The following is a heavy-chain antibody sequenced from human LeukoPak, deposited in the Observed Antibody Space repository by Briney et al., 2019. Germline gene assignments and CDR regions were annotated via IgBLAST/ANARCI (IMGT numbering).Heavy chain of an antibody. V-gene: IGHV4-59*12. CDR1: GGSISSYY. Sequence: PSETLSLTCTVSGGSISSYYWSWIRQPPGKGLEWIGYIYSSGSTNYNPSLKSRVTISVATSKNQFSLKLSSVTAADTAVYYCARGLRKLSARRTKGDYFDYWGQGTLVTVSS. J-gene: IGHJ4*02. CDR3: ARGLRKLSARRTKGDYFDY. D-gene: IGHD1-14*01. CDR2: IYSSGST.